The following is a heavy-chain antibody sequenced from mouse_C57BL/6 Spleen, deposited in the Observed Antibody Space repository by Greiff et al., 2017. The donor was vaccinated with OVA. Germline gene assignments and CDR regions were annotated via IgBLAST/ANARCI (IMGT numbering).Heavy chain of an antibody. CDR2: IDPENGDT. CDR1: GFNIKDDY. D-gene: IGHD2-2*01. J-gene: IGHJ4*01. V-gene: IGHV14-4*01. CDR3: TKGGYLYAMDY. Sequence: EVKLQESGAELVRPGASVKLSCTASGFNIKDDYMHWVKQRPEQGLEWIGWIDPENGDTEYASKFQGKATITADTSSNTAYLQLSSLTSEDTAVYYCTKGGYLYAMDYWGQGTSVTVSS.